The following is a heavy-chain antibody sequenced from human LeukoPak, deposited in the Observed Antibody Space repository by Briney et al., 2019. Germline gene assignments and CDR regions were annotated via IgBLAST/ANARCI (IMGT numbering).Heavy chain of an antibody. CDR1: GFTFSSYW. CDR2: INSDGSST. Sequence: GGSLRLSCAASGFTFSSYWMHWVRQVPGKGLVWISRINSDGSSTSYADSVKGRFTISRDNAKNTLYVQMNSLRAEDTAVYYCSTGSGHAFDIWGRGTMVTVSS. CDR3: STGSGHAFDI. D-gene: IGHD3-10*01. J-gene: IGHJ3*02. V-gene: IGHV3-74*01.